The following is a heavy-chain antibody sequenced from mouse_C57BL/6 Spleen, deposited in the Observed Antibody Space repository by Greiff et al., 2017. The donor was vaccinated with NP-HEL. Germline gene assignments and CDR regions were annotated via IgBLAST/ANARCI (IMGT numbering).Heavy chain of an antibody. CDR2: INPSSGYT. CDR3: AREREYYFDY. CDR1: GYTFTSYT. V-gene: IGHV1-4*01. Sequence: QVQLKESGAELARPGASVKMSCKASGYTFTSYTMHWVKQRPGQGLEWIGYINPSSGYTKYNQKFKDKATLTADKSSSTAYMQLSSLTSEDSAVYYCAREREYYFDYWGQGTTLTVSS. J-gene: IGHJ2*01.